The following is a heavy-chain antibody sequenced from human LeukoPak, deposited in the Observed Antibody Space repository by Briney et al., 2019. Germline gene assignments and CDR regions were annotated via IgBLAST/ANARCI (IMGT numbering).Heavy chain of an antibody. Sequence: AASVKVSCKASGGTFSDYSISWVRQAPGQGLEWMGRIIPILNVPNYAQKFEGRVTITADKPTSTAYMELSSLKSEDTAVYFCARDRPRARYFDYWGQGTLVTVSS. D-gene: IGHD2-15*01. V-gene: IGHV1-69*04. CDR2: IIPILNVP. CDR1: GGTFSDYS. J-gene: IGHJ4*02. CDR3: ARDRPRARYFDY.